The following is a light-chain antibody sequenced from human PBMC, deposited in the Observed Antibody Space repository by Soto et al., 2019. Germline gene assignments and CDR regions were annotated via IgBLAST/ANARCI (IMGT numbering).Light chain of an antibody. J-gene: IGKJ1*01. CDR2: GAS. CDR3: QQCDRSPPT. CDR1: ESVRSSY. Sequence: EIVGTQSPVTRALSPGGRTTPAGRASESVRSSYLAWYQQKPGQAPRLLMSGASSRATGIPDRFSGSGSGTDFTLTISRLEPEDMAVYYCQQCDRSPPTFGQGTKVDIK. V-gene: IGKV3-20*01.